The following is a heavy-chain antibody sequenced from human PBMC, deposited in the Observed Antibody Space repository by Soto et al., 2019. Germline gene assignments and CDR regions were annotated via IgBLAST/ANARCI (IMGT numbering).Heavy chain of an antibody. CDR1: GFTFNNAW. V-gene: IGHV3-15*07. CDR3: TTRLLWFGELLRTNED. Sequence: PGGSLRLSCAASGFTFNNAWMNWVRQAPGKGLEWVGRIKSKTDGGTTDYAAPVKGRFTISRDDSKNTLYLQMNSLKTEDTAVYYCTTRLLWFGELLRTNEDWGQGTRVTVSS. J-gene: IGHJ4*02. CDR2: IKSKTDGGTT. D-gene: IGHD3-10*01.